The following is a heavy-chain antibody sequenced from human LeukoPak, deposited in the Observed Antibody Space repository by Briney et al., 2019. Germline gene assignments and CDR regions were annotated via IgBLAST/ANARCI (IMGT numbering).Heavy chain of an antibody. J-gene: IGHJ6*03. CDR2: ISSSSSYI. CDR1: GFSFSSFG. V-gene: IGHV3-21*01. D-gene: IGHD4-17*01. CDR3: ARSPDYGDYIHYYYYMDV. Sequence: GRSLRLSCAASGFSFSSFGMHWVRQAPGKGLEWVSSISSSSSYIYYADSVKGRFTISRDNAKNSLYLQMNSLRAEDTAVYYCARSPDYGDYIHYYYYMDVWGKGTTVTISS.